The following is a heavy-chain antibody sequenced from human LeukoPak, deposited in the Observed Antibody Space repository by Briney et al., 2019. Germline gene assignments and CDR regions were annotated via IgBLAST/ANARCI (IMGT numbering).Heavy chain of an antibody. D-gene: IGHD1-26*01. J-gene: IGHJ4*02. Sequence: GGSLRLSCAAYGFTFTGYAMSWGRQAPGKGLEWVSTISGSGDITYLADSVKGRFSISRDNSKNTLWLHMNSLRAEDTAVYYCAKGDSAYYAFDYWGPGTLVTVSS. CDR2: ISGSGDIT. CDR3: AKGDSAYYAFDY. CDR1: GFTFTGYA. V-gene: IGHV3-23*01.